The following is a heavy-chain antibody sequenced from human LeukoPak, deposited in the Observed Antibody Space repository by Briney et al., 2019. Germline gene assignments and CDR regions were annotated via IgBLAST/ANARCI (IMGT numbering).Heavy chain of an antibody. D-gene: IGHD6-13*01. CDR2: IYYSGST. Sequence: WIGYIYYSGSTYYNPSLKSRVTISVDTSKNQFSLKLSSVTAADTAVYYCASSYIAAAGSDYWGQGTLVTVSS. V-gene: IGHV4-31*02. CDR3: ASSYIAAAGSDY. J-gene: IGHJ4*02.